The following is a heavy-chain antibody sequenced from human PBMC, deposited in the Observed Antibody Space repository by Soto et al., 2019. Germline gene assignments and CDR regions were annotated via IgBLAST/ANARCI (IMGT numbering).Heavy chain of an antibody. J-gene: IGHJ5*02. Sequence: GGSLRLSCAACGFTLSSYSMNWVRQAPGKGLEWVSSISSSSSYIYYADSVKGRFTISRDNAKNSLYLQMNSLRAEDTAVYYCARAPSSNPNWFDPWGQGTPVTVSS. CDR2: ISSSSSYI. CDR1: GFTLSSYS. D-gene: IGHD3-3*02. V-gene: IGHV3-21*01. CDR3: ARAPSSNPNWFDP.